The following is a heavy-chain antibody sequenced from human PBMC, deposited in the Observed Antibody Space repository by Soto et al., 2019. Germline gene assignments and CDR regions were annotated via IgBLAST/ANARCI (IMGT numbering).Heavy chain of an antibody. J-gene: IGHJ4*02. Sequence: QVQLVQSGAEVKKPGSSVKVSCKASGGTFNNYAISWVRQAPGQGLEWMGGIIPIIGTADYAHKFQGRLAISADDSTGTTVMELSSLRSEDTALYYCARGGVDVVATSAFDYWGQGTLVTVSS. D-gene: IGHD5-12*01. CDR1: GGTFNNYA. CDR2: IIPIIGTA. CDR3: ARGGVDVVATSAFDY. V-gene: IGHV1-69*01.